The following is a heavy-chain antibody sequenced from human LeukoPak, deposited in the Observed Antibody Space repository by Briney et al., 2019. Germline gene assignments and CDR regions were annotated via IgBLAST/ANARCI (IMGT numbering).Heavy chain of an antibody. Sequence: GGSLRLSCAASGFTFSSYAMSWVRQAPGKGLEWVSAITSSGGSTYYVDSVKGRFTISRDNSKNTLYLQVNSLRAEDPAVYYCAKRYYYDNSGLWDSWGQGTLVTVSS. D-gene: IGHD3-22*01. V-gene: IGHV3-23*01. CDR3: AKRYYYDNSGLWDS. J-gene: IGHJ4*02. CDR1: GFTFSSYA. CDR2: ITSSGGST.